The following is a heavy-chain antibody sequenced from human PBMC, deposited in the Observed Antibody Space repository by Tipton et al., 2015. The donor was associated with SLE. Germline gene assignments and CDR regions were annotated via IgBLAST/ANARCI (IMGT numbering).Heavy chain of an antibody. CDR3: ARDGRDFWTGGMDV. CDR1: GFTFSSYW. CDR2: IKQDGSEK. D-gene: IGHD3/OR15-3a*01. J-gene: IGHJ6*02. Sequence: SLRLSCAASGFTFSSYWMSWVRQAPGKGLEWVANIKQDGSEKYYVDSVKGRFTISRDNAKNSLYLQMNSLRAEDTAVYYCARDGRDFWTGGMDVWGQGTTVTVSS. V-gene: IGHV3-7*03.